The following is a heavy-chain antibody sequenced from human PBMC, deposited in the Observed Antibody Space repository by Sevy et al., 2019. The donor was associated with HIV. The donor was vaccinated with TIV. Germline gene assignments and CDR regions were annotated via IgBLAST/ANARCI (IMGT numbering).Heavy chain of an antibody. D-gene: IGHD2-8*02. CDR1: GFTFTDLW. Sequence: GSLGPSRAASGFTFTDLWMAWGPQAPGEGPEWVGRMKSRVDGGTTDYAAPVKGRFTISRDDSKNMLYLQMSSLRPEDTAVYYCTTDVPLTGGTNGLHWGQGPLVTVSS. CDR2: MKSRVDGGTT. CDR3: TTDVPLTGGTNGLH. J-gene: IGHJ4*02. V-gene: IGHV3-15*01.